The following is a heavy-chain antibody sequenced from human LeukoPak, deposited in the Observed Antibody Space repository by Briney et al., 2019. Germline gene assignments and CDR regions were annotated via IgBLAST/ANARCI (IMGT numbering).Heavy chain of an antibody. D-gene: IGHD3-22*01. J-gene: IGHJ4*02. Sequence: GGSLRLSCAASGFTFSSYALSWVRQAPGKGLEWVSAISGSGGSTYYADSVKGRFTISRDNSKNTLYLQMNSLRAEDTAVYYCAKDHDSSGYLLYWGQGTLVTVSS. V-gene: IGHV3-23*01. CDR3: AKDHDSSGYLLY. CDR2: ISGSGGST. CDR1: GFTFSSYA.